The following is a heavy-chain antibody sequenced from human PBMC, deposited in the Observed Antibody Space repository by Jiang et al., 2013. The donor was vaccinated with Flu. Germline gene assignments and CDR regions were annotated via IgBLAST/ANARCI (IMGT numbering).Heavy chain of an antibody. CDR2: TYYRSKWYN. D-gene: IGHD2-2*02. Sequence: RQSPSRGLEWLGRTYYRSKWYNDYAVSVKSRITINPDTSKNQFSLQLNSVTPEDTAVYYCARDQSEPCSSTSCYTAYYYYYGMDVWGQGTTVTVSS. J-gene: IGHJ6*02. V-gene: IGHV6-1*01. CDR3: ARDQSEPCSSTSCYTAYYYYYGMDV.